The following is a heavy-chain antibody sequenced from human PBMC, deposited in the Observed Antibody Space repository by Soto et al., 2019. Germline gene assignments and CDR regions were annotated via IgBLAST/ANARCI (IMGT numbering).Heavy chain of an antibody. V-gene: IGHV1-58*01. CDR3: AAVGNYYDSSGYPGPLDY. J-gene: IGHJ4*02. CDR2: IVVGSGNT. D-gene: IGHD3-22*01. CDR1: AFTFTSSA. Sequence: GASVKVSCKASAFTFTSSAVQCVRQARGQRLEWIGWIVVGSGNTNYAQKFQERVTITRDMSTSTAYMELSSLRSEDTAVYYCAAVGNYYDSSGYPGPLDYWGQGTLVTVSS.